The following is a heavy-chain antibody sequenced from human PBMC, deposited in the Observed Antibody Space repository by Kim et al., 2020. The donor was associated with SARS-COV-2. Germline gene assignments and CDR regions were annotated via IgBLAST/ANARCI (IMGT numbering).Heavy chain of an antibody. Sequence: TNHNPSRTSRVTISVDTSKNQFSLKLSSVTAADTAVYYCARSYSYYRFDYWGQGTLVTVSS. J-gene: IGHJ4*02. V-gene: IGHV4-59*01. CDR3: ARSYSYYRFDY. CDR2: T. D-gene: IGHD3-10*01.